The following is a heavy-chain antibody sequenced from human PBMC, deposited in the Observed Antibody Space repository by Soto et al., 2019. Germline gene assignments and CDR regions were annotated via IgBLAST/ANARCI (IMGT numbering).Heavy chain of an antibody. V-gene: IGHV5-10-1*01. CDR3: ATHRCTAAGILLCNEY. CDR2: IDPTDSYT. Sequence: LKISWQVGEYSFTSYWRSWFRKRHVKGLELVGRIDPTDSYTNYSPSFQGHVTISADKSINTAYLQWSSLKASDTAMYYCATHRCTAAGILLCNEYWGHGTLVTVSS. D-gene: IGHD6-13*01. CDR1: EYSFTSYW. J-gene: IGHJ4*01.